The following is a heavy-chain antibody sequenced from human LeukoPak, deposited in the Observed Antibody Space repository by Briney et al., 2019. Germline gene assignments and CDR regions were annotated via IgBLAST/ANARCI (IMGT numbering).Heavy chain of an antibody. CDR2: ISSSSNNI. CDR1: GFTFSNYN. J-gene: IGHJ6*02. CDR3: ARLPTRLRAGYYYYYGLDV. V-gene: IGHV3-21*01. D-gene: IGHD5-12*01. Sequence: GGSLRLSCAASGFTFSNYNMNWVRQAPGKGLDWVSFISSSSNNIHYADSVKGRFTISRDNANNSLCLQMNSLRAEDTAVYYCARLPTRLRAGYYYYYGLDVWGQGTTVTVSS.